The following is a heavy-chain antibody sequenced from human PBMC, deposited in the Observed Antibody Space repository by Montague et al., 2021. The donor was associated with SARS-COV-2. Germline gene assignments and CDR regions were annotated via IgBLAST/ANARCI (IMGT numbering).Heavy chain of an antibody. CDR2: VYYRGNT. Sequence: SETLSLTCTVSGGSISSDYWTWIRQPPGKGLEWIGFVYYRGNTYYNPSLRGRVTTTVDTSSNHFSLTLSYVTAADTAIYYCASHYDHNSRVDSWGQGTLVTVSS. J-gene: IGHJ4*02. D-gene: IGHD3-16*01. CDR1: GGSISSDY. CDR3: ASHYDHNSRVDS. V-gene: IGHV4-59*08.